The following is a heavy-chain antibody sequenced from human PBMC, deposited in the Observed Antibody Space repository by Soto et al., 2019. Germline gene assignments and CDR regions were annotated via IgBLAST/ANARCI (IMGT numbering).Heavy chain of an antibody. CDR2: ISYDGSNK. D-gene: IGHD2-8*01. V-gene: IGHV3-30*18. CDR1: GVTFSSYG. Sequence: GGSVGLSCAASGVTFSSYGVQWVRQAPGKGLEWVAVISYDGSNKYYAGSVKGRFTISRDNSKNTLYLQMNSLRAEDTAVYYCAKDLPTYCTNGVFSPFDYWGQGT. J-gene: IGHJ4*02. CDR3: AKDLPTYCTNGVFSPFDY.